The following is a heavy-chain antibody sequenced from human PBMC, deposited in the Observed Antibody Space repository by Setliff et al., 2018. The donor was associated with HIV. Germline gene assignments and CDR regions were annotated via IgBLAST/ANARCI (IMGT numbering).Heavy chain of an antibody. CDR2: IYYSGST. CDR3: ARERRCYDSSGDFDY. V-gene: IGHV4-30-4*08. Sequence: PSETLSLTCTVPGGSISSGDYYWSWIRQPPGKGLEWIGYIYYSGSTYYNPSLKSRVTISVDTSKNQFSLKLSSVTAADTAVYYCARERRCYDSSGDFDYWGQGTLVTVSS. D-gene: IGHD3-22*01. J-gene: IGHJ4*02. CDR1: GGSISSGDYY.